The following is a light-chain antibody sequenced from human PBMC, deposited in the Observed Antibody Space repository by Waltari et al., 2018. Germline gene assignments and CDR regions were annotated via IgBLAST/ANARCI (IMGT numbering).Light chain of an antibody. CDR2: GES. J-gene: IGKJ2*01. V-gene: IGKV3-20*01. CDR3: QQYGSSPNT. Sequence: EIVLTQSPGTLSLSPGERATLSCRARQSVSSSYLAWYQQKPGQAPRLLLYGESSRATGIPDRFRGSGSGTDFTLTISRLEPEDFAVYYCQQYGSSPNTFGQGTKLEIK. CDR1: QSVSSSY.